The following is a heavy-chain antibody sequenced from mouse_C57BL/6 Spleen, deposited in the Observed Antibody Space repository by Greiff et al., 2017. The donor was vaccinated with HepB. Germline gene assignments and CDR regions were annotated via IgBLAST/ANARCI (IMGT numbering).Heavy chain of an antibody. CDR2: IDPSDSYT. V-gene: IGHV1-50*01. D-gene: IGHD4-1*01. J-gene: IGHJ2*01. CDR1: GYTFTSYW. CDR3: ARKTGTGFDY. Sequence: VQLQQPGAELVKPGASVKLSCKASGYTFTSYWMQWVKQRPGQGLEWIGEIDPSDSYTNYNQKLKGKATLTVDTSSSTAYMQLSSLTSEDSAVYYCARKTGTGFDYWGQGTTLTVSS.